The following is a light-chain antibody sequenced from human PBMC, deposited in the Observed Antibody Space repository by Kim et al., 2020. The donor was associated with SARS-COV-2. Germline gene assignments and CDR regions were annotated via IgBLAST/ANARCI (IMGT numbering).Light chain of an antibody. Sequence: SPGERATLSCRASQSVRSTSLGWYQQKPGQAPRLLIYGASSRATGIPDGFSGSGSGTDFTLTISRLEPEDLAVYYCQQYGSSPRTFGQGTKVDIK. CDR1: QSVRSTS. V-gene: IGKV3-20*01. J-gene: IGKJ1*01. CDR2: GAS. CDR3: QQYGSSPRT.